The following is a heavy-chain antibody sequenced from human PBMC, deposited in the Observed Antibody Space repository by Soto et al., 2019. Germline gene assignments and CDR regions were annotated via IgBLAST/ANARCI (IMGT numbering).Heavy chain of an antibody. CDR2: INHSGST. CDR3: ARNSRVRWYYFDY. J-gene: IGHJ4*02. CDR1: GGSFSGYY. D-gene: IGHD3-22*01. Sequence: QVQLQQWGAGLLKPSETLSLTCAVYGGSFSGYYWSWIRQPPGKGLEWIGEINHSGSTNYNPSLKSRVTISVDTSKNQFSLKLSSVTAADTAVYYCARNSRVRWYYFDYWGREPWSPSPQ. V-gene: IGHV4-34*01.